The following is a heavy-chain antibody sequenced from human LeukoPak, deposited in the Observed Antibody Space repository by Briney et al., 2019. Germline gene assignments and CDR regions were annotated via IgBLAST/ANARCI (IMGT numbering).Heavy chain of an antibody. CDR2: TYYRSKWYN. V-gene: IGHV6-1*01. Sequence: SQTLSLTCAISGDSVSSNSAAWNWTRQSPSRGLEWLGRTYYRSKWYNDYAVSVKSRITINPDTSKNQFSLQLNSVTPEDTAVYYCARDLHDSSGYYYPTAFDYWGQGTLVTVSS. J-gene: IGHJ4*02. CDR3: ARDLHDSSGYYYPTAFDY. CDR1: GDSVSSNSAA. D-gene: IGHD3-22*01.